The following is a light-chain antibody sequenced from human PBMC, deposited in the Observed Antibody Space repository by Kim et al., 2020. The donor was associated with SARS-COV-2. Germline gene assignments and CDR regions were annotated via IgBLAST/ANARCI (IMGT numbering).Light chain of an antibody. CDR2: GAS. V-gene: IGKV3-15*01. CDR1: QSVDIN. Sequence: SVSPGERVTLSCRASQSVDINVAWYQQRPGQAPRLLIYGASTRAMGISDRFSGSGSATEFTLTISSLQSEDFGVYFCQQYTYWPLFGGGTKVDIK. J-gene: IGKJ4*01. CDR3: QQYTYWPL.